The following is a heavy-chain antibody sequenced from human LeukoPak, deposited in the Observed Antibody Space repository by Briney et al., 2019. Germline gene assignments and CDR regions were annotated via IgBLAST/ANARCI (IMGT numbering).Heavy chain of an antibody. CDR3: ARGLDYYYYYGMDV. CDR2: INPNSGGT. Sequence: GASVKVSCKASGYTFTGYYMHWVRQAPGQGLEWMGWINPNSGGTNYAQKFQGWVTMTRDTSISTAYMELSRLRSDDTAVYYCARGLDYYYYYGMDVWGQGTTVTVSS. J-gene: IGHJ6*02. CDR1: GYTFTGYY. V-gene: IGHV1-2*04.